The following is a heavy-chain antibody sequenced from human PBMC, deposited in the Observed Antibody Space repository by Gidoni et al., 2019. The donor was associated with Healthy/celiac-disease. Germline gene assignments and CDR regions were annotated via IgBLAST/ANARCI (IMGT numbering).Heavy chain of an antibody. J-gene: IGHJ4*02. CDR2: ISYDGSNK. Sequence: GFTFSSYAMHWVRQAPGKGLEWVAVISYDGSNKYYADSVKGRFTISRDNSKNTLYLQMNSLRAEDTAVYYCARVYSGYDLAGQWLESPPVSVDYWGQGTLVTVSS. CDR1: GFTFSSYA. D-gene: IGHD5-12*01. V-gene: IGHV3-30-3*01. CDR3: ARVYSGYDLAGQWLESPPVSVDY.